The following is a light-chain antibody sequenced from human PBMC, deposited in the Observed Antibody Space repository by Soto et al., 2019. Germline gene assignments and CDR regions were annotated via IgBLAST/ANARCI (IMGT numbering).Light chain of an antibody. J-gene: IGKJ4*01. CDR1: QSLVHSDGDTY. V-gene: IGKV2-24*01. CDR3: MQQTQFPFT. Sequence: DIVMTQTPLSSPVTLGQPASISFRSIQSLVHSDGDTYLNWLQQRPGQPPRLLIYKISKRFSGVPDRFTGSGAGTDFTLKISRVAAEDVGTYYCMQQTQFPFTFGGGTKV. CDR2: KIS.